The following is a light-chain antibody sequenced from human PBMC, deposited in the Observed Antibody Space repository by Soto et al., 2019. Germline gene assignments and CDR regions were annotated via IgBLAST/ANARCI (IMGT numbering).Light chain of an antibody. CDR1: QSLSSY. J-gene: IGKJ4*01. V-gene: IGKV3-11*01. CDR2: DAS. Sequence: EIVLTQSPATVSLSPGERATLSCWASQSLSSYLAWYQQKPGQAPRLLIYDASNRANGIPARFTGSGSGTDFNLTISSLEPEDFAVYFCQQRAGWPPTFGGGTKVDIK. CDR3: QQRAGWPPT.